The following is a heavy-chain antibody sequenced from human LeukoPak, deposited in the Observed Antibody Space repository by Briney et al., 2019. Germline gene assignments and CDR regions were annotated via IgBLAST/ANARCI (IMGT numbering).Heavy chain of an antibody. Sequence: GGSLRLSCAASGFTFSSYAMSWVRQAPGKGLEWVSAISGSGGRTEYADSVKGRFTISRDNSKNSLYLQMISLRAEDTALYCCAKPATYYDILTGYDYWGQGTLVTVSS. CDR3: AKPATYYDILTGYDY. CDR2: ISGSGGRT. D-gene: IGHD3-9*01. CDR1: GFTFSSYA. J-gene: IGHJ4*02. V-gene: IGHV3-23*01.